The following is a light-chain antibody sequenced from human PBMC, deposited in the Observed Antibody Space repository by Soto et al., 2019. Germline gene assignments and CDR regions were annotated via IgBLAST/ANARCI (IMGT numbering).Light chain of an antibody. Sequence: DIQMTQSPSSLSAYVGDRVTITCRASQSISSYLNWYQQKPGKAPKLLIYAASSLQSGVPSRFSGSGSGTDFTLTISSLQPEDFATYYCQQSYSTPPVTSGQGTRLEIK. V-gene: IGKV1-39*01. CDR1: QSISSY. J-gene: IGKJ5*01. CDR3: QQSYSTPPVT. CDR2: AAS.